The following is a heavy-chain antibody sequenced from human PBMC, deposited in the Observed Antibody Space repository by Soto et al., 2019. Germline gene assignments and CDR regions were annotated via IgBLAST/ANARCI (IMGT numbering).Heavy chain of an antibody. CDR2: INAGNGNK. V-gene: IGHV1-3*01. CDR1: GYTFTSYA. CDR3: ARAVGGPTSNLDY. J-gene: IGHJ4*02. Sequence: GASVKVSCKASGYTFTSYAMHWVRQAPGQRLEWMGWINAGNGNKKYSQKFQGRVTITRDTSASTAYMELSSLRSEDTAVYYCARAVGGPTSNLDYWGQGTLVTVSS. D-gene: IGHD3-16*01.